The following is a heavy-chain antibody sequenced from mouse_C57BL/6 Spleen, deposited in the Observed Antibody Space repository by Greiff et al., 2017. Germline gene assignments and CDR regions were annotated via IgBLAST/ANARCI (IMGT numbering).Heavy chain of an antibody. J-gene: IGHJ2*01. D-gene: IGHD2-4*01. Sequence: QVQLQQPGAELVRPGSSVKLSCKASGYTFTSYWMHWVKQRPIQGLEWIGNIDPSDSETHYNQKFKDKATLTVDKSSSTAYMQLSSLTSEDSAVYYCARKDDYDGVDCWGQGTTLTVSS. CDR3: ARKDDYDGVDC. CDR2: IDPSDSET. V-gene: IGHV1-52*01. CDR1: GYTFTSYW.